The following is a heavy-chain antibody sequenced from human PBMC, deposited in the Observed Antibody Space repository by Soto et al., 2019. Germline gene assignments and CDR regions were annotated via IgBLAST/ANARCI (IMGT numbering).Heavy chain of an antibody. CDR3: ASTEYYDILITLYYFDY. CDR1: GGTFSSYA. CDR2: IIPIFGTA. Sequence: QVQLVQSGAEVKKPGSSVKVSCKASGGTFSSYAISWVRQAPGQGLEWMGGIIPIFGTANYAQKFQGRVTIHADESTSTAYMELSSLRSEDTAVYYCASTEYYDILITLYYFDYWGQGTLVTVSS. D-gene: IGHD3-9*01. J-gene: IGHJ4*02. V-gene: IGHV1-69*01.